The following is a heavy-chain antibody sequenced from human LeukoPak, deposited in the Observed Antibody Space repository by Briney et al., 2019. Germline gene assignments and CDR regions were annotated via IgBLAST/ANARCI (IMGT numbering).Heavy chain of an antibody. Sequence: ASVKVSCKASGGTFSYYAISWVRQAPGQGLEWMGGIIPMFETADSAQKFQGRLTITADESTSTAYMELSSLRSEDTAVYYCARGRPHYYDSSGYFDYWGQGTLVTVSS. V-gene: IGHV1-69*13. J-gene: IGHJ4*02. D-gene: IGHD3-22*01. CDR2: IIPMFETA. CDR1: GGTFSYYA. CDR3: ARGRPHYYDSSGYFDY.